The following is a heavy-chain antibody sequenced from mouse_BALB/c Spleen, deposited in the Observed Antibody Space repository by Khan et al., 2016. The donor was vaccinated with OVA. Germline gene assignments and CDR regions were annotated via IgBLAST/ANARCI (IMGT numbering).Heavy chain of an antibody. V-gene: IGHV1-77*01. CDR2: IYPGSGNT. CDR3: ASTGTAWFAY. CDR1: GYTFTDYY. J-gene: IGHJ3*01. D-gene: IGHD4-1*02. Sequence: VQLVESGAELARPGASVKLSCKASGYTFTDYYINWVQQRTGQGLEWIGEIYPGSGNTYYTEKFKGKATLTADKSSSTAYMQLSSLTSEDSAVYFCASTGTAWFAYWGQGTLVTVSA.